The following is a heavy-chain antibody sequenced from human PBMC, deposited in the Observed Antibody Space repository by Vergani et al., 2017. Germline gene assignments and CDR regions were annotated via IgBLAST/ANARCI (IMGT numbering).Heavy chain of an antibody. CDR2: ISGSGSTI. D-gene: IGHD6-6*01. V-gene: IGHV3-48*04. Sequence: EVQLVESGGGLVQPGGSLRLSCAASGFTFSSYWMHWVRQAPGKGLVWVSYISGSGSTIYYADSVKGRFTISRDNAKNSLYLQMNSLRAEDTAVYYCARDHPTIAARHWFDPWGQGTLVTVSS. J-gene: IGHJ5*02. CDR3: ARDHPTIAARHWFDP. CDR1: GFTFSSYW.